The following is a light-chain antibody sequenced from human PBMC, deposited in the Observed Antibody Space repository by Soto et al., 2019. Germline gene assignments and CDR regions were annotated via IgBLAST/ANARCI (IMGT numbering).Light chain of an antibody. Sequence: EIVMTQSPATLSVSPGERATLSCRASQSIGTNLGWYQQRPGQPPRLLIYGASARATGIPARFRGSGSGTEFTLAISSLQSEDFAVYYCQQYNNWPPMYTFGQGTKLEIK. CDR2: GAS. J-gene: IGKJ2*01. V-gene: IGKV3-15*01. CDR1: QSIGTN. CDR3: QQYNNWPPMYT.